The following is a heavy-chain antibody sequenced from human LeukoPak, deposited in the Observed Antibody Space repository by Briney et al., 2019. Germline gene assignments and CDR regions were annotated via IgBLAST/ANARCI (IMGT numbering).Heavy chain of an antibody. CDR1: GYTFISHY. V-gene: IGHV1-69*04. J-gene: IGHJ4*02. Sequence: SVKVSCKASGYTFISHYMHWVRQAPGQGLEWMGRIIPILGIANYAQKFQGRVTITADKSTSTAYMELSSLRSEDTAVYYCARDGGWYMYYFDYWGQGTLVTVSS. CDR3: ARDGGWYMYYFDY. CDR2: IIPILGIA. D-gene: IGHD6-19*01.